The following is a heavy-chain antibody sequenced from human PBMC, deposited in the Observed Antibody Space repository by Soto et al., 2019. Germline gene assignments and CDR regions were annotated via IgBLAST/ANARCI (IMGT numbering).Heavy chain of an antibody. V-gene: IGHV1-69*13. CDR2: IIPIFGTA. D-gene: IGHD2-8*01. CDR1: GGTFSSYA. Sequence: SVKVSCKASGGTFSSYAISWVRQAPGQGLEWMGGIIPIFGTANYAQKFQGRVTITADESTSTAYMELSSLRSEDTAVYYRARDRTEYCTNGVCYTSSDYYYYYGMDVWGQGTTVTVSS. J-gene: IGHJ6*02. CDR3: ARDRTEYCTNGVCYTSSDYYYYYGMDV.